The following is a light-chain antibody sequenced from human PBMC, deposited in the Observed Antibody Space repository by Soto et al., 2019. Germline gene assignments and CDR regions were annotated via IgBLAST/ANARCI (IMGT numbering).Light chain of an antibody. CDR3: SSYGGTNNLL. V-gene: IGLV2-8*01. Sequence: QSVLTQPPSASGSPGQSVTISCTGTSSDVGGYKYVSWYQQHPGKAPKLMIFEVHKRPSGVPDRFSGSKSGNTASLTVSGLQAEDEADYYCSSYGGTNNLLFGGGTTVPVL. CDR1: SSDVGGYKY. J-gene: IGLJ2*01. CDR2: EVH.